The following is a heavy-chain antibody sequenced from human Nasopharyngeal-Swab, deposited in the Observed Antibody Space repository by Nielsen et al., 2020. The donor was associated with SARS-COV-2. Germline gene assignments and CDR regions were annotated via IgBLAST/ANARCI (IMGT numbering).Heavy chain of an antibody. D-gene: IGHD3-3*01. CDR1: GGSISSYY. CDR2: IYYSGST. Sequence: GSLRLSCTVSGGSISSYYWSWIRQPPGKGLEWIGYIYYSGSTNYNPSLKSRVTISVDTSKNQFPLKLSSVTGADTAVYYCAGEEWLGAGYYYMDVWGKGTTVTVSS. V-gene: IGHV4-59*01. J-gene: IGHJ6*03. CDR3: AGEEWLGAGYYYMDV.